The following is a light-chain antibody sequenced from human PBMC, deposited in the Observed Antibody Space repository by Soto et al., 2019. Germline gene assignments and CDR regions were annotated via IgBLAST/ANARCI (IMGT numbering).Light chain of an antibody. J-gene: IGKJ4*01. CDR3: QQRSIWPPLT. CDR1: QSVSTY. V-gene: IGKV3-11*01. Sequence: EIVLTQSPATLSLSPGERATLSCRASQSVSTYLAWYQQQPGQAPRLLIYDASNRATGVPARFSGSGSGTDFTLTSSSLEPEDFAVYYCQQRSIWPPLTFGGGTKVEIK. CDR2: DAS.